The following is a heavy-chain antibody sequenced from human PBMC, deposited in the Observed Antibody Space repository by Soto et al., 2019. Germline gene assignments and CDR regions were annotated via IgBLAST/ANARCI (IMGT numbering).Heavy chain of an antibody. CDR3: AHRRTGVDV. CDR1: GFSLSTSGVS. Sequence: QITLKESGPTLVKPTQPLTLTCTFSGFSLSTSGVSVGWVRQPPGKALEWLAVIYWDDDKRYSPSLQNRLTITKDTSKNQVVLSMTNMDPVDTATYYCAHRRTGVDVWGQGTTVTVSS. V-gene: IGHV2-5*02. CDR2: IYWDDDK. J-gene: IGHJ6*02.